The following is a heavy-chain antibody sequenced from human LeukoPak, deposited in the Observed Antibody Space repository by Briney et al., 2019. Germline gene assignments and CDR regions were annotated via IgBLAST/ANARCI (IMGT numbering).Heavy chain of an antibody. CDR3: AKGCMLFWLKDAFDV. D-gene: IGHD2-8*01. CDR1: GFSFSSYG. J-gene: IGHJ3*01. V-gene: IGHV3-30*18. Sequence: PGESLRLSCAASGFSFSSYGMHWVRQAPGKGLEWVAIISYDGSDKYYADSVKGRFTISRDNSKNTLYLQMNSLRAEDTAVYYCAKGCMLFWLKDAFDVWGQGTMVTVSS. CDR2: ISYDGSDK.